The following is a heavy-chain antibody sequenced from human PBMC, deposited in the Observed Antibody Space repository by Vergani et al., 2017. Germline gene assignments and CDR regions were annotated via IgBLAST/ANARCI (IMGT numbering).Heavy chain of an antibody. CDR2: IYYSGST. D-gene: IGHD3-10*01. CDR1: GGSISSYY. CDR3: ARGSGALRGVRGWFDP. Sequence: QVQLQESGPGLVKPSETLSLTCTVSGGSISSYYWSWIRQPPGKGLEWIGYIYYSGSTYYNPSLKSRFTISVDTSKNQFSLKLSSVTAADTAVYSCARGSGALRGVRGWFDPWGQGTLVTVSS. J-gene: IGHJ5*02. V-gene: IGHV4-59*12.